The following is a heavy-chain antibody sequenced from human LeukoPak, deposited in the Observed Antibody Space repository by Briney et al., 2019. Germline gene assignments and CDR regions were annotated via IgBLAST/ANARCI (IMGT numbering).Heavy chain of an antibody. Sequence: SETLSLTCTVSGGSIRSGDYYWSWIRQPPGKGLEWIGYIYYSGSTHYNPSLKSRVTISVDTSKNQFSLKLSSVTAADTAVYYCARGPGYGDGVDYWGQGTLVTVPS. V-gene: IGHV4-30-4*01. CDR2: IYYSGST. D-gene: IGHD4-17*01. J-gene: IGHJ4*02. CDR1: GGSIRSGDYY. CDR3: ARGPGYGDGVDY.